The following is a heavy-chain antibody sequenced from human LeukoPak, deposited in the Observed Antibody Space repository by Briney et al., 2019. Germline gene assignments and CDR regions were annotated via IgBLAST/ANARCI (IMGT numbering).Heavy chain of an antibody. CDR2: INHDGSDT. Sequence: GGSLRLSCAASGFTFKLYWMHWVRQVPGRGPVWVSRINHDGSDTIYADSVRGRFTISRDDAKNTLYLQMNNLRAEDTAVYYCVRGGPSTWSWGQGTLVTVFS. V-gene: IGHV3-74*01. J-gene: IGHJ5*02. CDR3: VRGGPSTWS. D-gene: IGHD2-15*01. CDR1: GFTFKLYW.